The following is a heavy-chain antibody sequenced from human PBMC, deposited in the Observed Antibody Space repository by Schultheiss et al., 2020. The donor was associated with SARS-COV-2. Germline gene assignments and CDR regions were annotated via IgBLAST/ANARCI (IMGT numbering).Heavy chain of an antibody. V-gene: IGHV3-11*01. CDR3: ARDSGSIAGRPYYYYGMDV. D-gene: IGHD6-6*01. CDR1: GFTFSDYY. Sequence: GGSLRLSCAASGFTFSDYYMSWIRQAPGKGLEWVSYISSSGSTIYYADSVKGRFTISRDNAKNSLYLQMNSLRAEDTAVYYCARDSGSIAGRPYYYYGMDVWGQGTMVTVSS. J-gene: IGHJ6*02. CDR2: ISSSGSTI.